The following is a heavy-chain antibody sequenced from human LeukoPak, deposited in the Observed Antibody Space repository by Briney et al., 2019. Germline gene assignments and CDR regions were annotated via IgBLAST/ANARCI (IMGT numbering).Heavy chain of an antibody. V-gene: IGHV5-51*01. CDR3: ARFARPGKNSRGFDY. J-gene: IGHJ4*02. CDR1: GYSFTSYW. Sequence: GESLKISCKGSGYSFTSYWIGWVRQMPGKGLEWMGIIYLGDSDTRYSPPFRGQVTISVDKSINTAYLQWSSLEASDTAMYYCARFARPGKNSRGFDYWGQGTLVTVSS. D-gene: IGHD4-23*01. CDR2: IYLGDSDT.